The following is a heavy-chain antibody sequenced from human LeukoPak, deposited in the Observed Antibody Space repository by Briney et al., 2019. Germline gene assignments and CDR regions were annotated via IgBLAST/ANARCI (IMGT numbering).Heavy chain of an antibody. V-gene: IGHV3-7*03. Sequence: PGGSLRLSCAASGFTFSSNWMSWVRQAPGKGLEWVGNIKQDGSEIYYVDSVKGRFTISRDNAKNSLYLQMNSLRAEDTALYYCAKDGSYGSGSYFYYFDYWGQGTLVTVSS. CDR1: GFTFSSNW. D-gene: IGHD3-10*01. J-gene: IGHJ4*02. CDR2: IKQDGSEI. CDR3: AKDGSYGSGSYFYYFDY.